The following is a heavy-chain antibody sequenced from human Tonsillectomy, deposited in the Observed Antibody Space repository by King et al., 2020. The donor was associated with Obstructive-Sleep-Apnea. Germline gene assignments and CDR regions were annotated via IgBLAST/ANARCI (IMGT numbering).Heavy chain of an antibody. D-gene: IGHD6-19*01. CDR2: ISSNGGST. CDR1: GFTFSTYG. Sequence: VQLVESGGGLVQPGGSLRLSCSASGFTFSTYGMHWVRQAPGKGLEYVSAISSNGGSTYYADSVKGRFTISRDNSKNTLYIQMSSLKPEDTAVYYCVRRPNDGSGWYYDYWGQGTLVTVSS. CDR3: VRRPNDGSGWYYDY. J-gene: IGHJ4*02. V-gene: IGHV3-64*05.